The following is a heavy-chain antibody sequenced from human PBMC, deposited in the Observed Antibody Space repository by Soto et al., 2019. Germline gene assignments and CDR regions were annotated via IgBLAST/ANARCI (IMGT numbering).Heavy chain of an antibody. D-gene: IGHD3-22*01. Sequence: QVQLQESGPGLVKPSQTLSLTCSVSGGSISSDGDYWSWIRQHPGKGLEWIGYIYYSGSTYYNPSLKSRVTMSVDTSKNQFSLKRSSVTAADTAVYYCARAGDSSGYYTGCYYWGQGTLVTVSS. CDR2: IYYSGST. V-gene: IGHV4-31*03. CDR3: ARAGDSSGYYTGCYY. J-gene: IGHJ4*02. CDR1: GGSISSDGDY.